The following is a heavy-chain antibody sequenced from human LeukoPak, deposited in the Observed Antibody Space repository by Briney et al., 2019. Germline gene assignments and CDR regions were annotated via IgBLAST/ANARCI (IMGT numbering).Heavy chain of an antibody. Sequence: NPSETLSLTCAVYGGSFSGYYWSWIRQPPGKGLEWIGEINHSGSTNYNPSLKSRVTISVDTSKDQFSLKLSSVTAADTAVYYCARLGYGSGSSQFYYYYYYYMDVWGKGTTVTISS. D-gene: IGHD3-10*01. CDR1: GGSFSGYY. J-gene: IGHJ6*03. V-gene: IGHV4-34*01. CDR2: INHSGST. CDR3: ARLGYGSGSSQFYYYYYYYMDV.